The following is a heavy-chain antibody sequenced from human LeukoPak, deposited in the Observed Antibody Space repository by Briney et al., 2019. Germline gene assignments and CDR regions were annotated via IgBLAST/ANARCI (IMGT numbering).Heavy chain of an antibody. CDR3: ARINCSSTSCYAWIDY. J-gene: IGHJ4*02. CDR2: INSDGSST. Sequence: PGGSLRLSCAASGFTFSNYWMHWVRQAPGKGLVWVSRINSDGSSTTYADSVKGRFTISRGNAKNTLYLQLHSLRAEDTAVYYCARINCSSTSCYAWIDYWGQGTLVTVSS. V-gene: IGHV3-74*01. D-gene: IGHD2-2*01. CDR1: GFTFSNYW.